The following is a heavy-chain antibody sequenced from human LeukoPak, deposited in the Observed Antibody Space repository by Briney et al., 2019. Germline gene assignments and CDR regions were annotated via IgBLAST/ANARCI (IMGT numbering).Heavy chain of an antibody. CDR2: IYYSGST. V-gene: IGHV4-39*07. CDR3: ASTWILTGYYNGIGWYFDL. D-gene: IGHD3-9*01. Sequence: SETLSLTCTVSGGSISSSSYYWGWIRQPPGKGLEWIGGIYYSGSTYYNPSLKSRVTISVDTSKNQFSLKLSSVTAADTAVYYCASTWILTGYYNGIGWYFDLWGRGTLVTVSS. CDR1: GGSISSSSYY. J-gene: IGHJ2*01.